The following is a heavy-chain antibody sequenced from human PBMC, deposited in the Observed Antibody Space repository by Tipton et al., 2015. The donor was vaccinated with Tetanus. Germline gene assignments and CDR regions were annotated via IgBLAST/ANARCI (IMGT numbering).Heavy chain of an antibody. V-gene: IGHV4-61*08. CDR3: ARANVDSSKKGPFDS. J-gene: IGHJ4*02. CDR2: TSSGGST. Sequence: LRLSCTVSGGSLRSGDHYWSWIRQPPGKGLEWLAYTSSGGSTNSNYSLKSRITMSRDTSKNQFSLKLASVTAADAAVYLCARANVDSSKKGPFDSWGQGILVIVAA. D-gene: IGHD3-3*01. CDR1: GGSLRSGDHY.